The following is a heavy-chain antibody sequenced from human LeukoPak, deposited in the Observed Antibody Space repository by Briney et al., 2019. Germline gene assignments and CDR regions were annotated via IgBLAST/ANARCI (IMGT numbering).Heavy chain of an antibody. CDR1: GFTLSSYW. J-gene: IGHJ4*01. CDR2: INTDGSST. V-gene: IGHV3-74*01. CDR3: ARDPRYSRSGYFDS. D-gene: IGHD3-3*01. Sequence: GGSLRLSCEASGFTLSSYWMHWVRQAPGKGLVWVSRINTDGSSTGNADSVKGRFTISRDNSKNTLYLQMNSLTAEDTAVYYCARDPRYSRSGYFDSWGHGTLVTVSS.